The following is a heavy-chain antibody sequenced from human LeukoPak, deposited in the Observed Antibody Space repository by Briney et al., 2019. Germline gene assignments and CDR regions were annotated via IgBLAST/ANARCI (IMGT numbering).Heavy chain of an antibody. J-gene: IGHJ4*02. V-gene: IGHV3-7*01. Sequence: GGSLRLSCAASGFTFGSYWMTWVRQAPGKGLEWVANIDQGGNDRNYVDSLKGRFTISRDNAKNLLYLQMNSLRVEDTAVYYCARGGGGGYASDYWGQGTRVIVSS. D-gene: IGHD1-1*01. CDR3: ARGGGGGYASDY. CDR1: GFTFGSYW. CDR2: IDQGGNDR.